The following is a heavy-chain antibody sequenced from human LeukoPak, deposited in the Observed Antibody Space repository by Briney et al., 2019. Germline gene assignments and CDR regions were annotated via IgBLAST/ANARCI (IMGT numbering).Heavy chain of an antibody. D-gene: IGHD1-26*01. CDR2: ILTSGTT. CDR3: ARHRVSGSYLYYFDY. CDR1: GGSISSYH. J-gene: IGHJ4*02. V-gene: IGHV4-4*09. Sequence: SETPSLTCTVSGGSISSYHWSWVRQPPGKGLEWIGYILTSGTTNYNPSLKSRLTISVDTSKNQFTLRLSSVTAADTAVYYCARHRVSGSYLYYFDYWGQGTLVTVSS.